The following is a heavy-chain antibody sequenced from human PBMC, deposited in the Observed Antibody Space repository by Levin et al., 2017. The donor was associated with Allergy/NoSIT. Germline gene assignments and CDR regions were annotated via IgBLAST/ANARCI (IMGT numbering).Heavy chain of an antibody. V-gene: IGHV1-46*01. D-gene: IGHD1-26*01. J-gene: IGHJ1*01. CDR1: GYTFTSYY. CDR2: INPSGGST. CDR3: ARDSEPIVGDTTTEYFQH. Sequence: ASVKVSCKASGYTFTSYYMHWVRQAPGQGLEWMGIINPSGGSTSYAQKFQGRVTMTRDTSTSTVYMELSSLRSEDTAVYYCARDSEPIVGDTTTEYFQHWGQGTLVIVSS.